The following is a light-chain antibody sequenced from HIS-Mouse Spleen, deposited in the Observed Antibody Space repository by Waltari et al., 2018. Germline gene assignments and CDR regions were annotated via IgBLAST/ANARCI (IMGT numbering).Light chain of an antibody. CDR1: ALPKQY. V-gene: IGLV3-10*01. J-gene: IGLJ2*01. Sequence: SYELTQPPSVSGCPGQPARLTCYGNALPKQYDYWYQQKSGQAPVLVIYENSKRPSGIPERFSGSSSGTMATLTISGAQVEDEADYYCYSTDSSGNHRVFGGGTKLTVL. CDR2: ENS. CDR3: YSTDSSGNHRV.